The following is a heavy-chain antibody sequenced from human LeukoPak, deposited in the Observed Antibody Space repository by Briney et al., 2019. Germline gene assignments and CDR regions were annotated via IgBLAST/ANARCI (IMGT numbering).Heavy chain of an antibody. CDR1: GYTLTELS. D-gene: IGHD4-17*01. V-gene: IGHV1-69*13. J-gene: IGHJ4*02. CDR3: AREGVGGDYAY. Sequence: SVKVSCKVSGYTLTELSMHWVRQAPGQGLEWMGGIIPIFGSSNYAQKFQGRVTITADESTTTAYMELRSLRSDDTAVYYCAREGVGGDYAYWGQGTLVTVSS. CDR2: IIPIFGSS.